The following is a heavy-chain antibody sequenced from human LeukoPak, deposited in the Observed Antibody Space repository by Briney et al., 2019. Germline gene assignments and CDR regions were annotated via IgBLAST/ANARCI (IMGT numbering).Heavy chain of an antibody. V-gene: IGHV3-11*01. CDR2: ISSSGSTI. D-gene: IGHD4-23*01. CDR1: GFTFSDYY. CDR3: ARSIPAGNRR. Sequence: PGGSLRLSCAASGFTFSDYYMSWIRQAPGKGLEWVSYISSSGSTIDHAASVKGRFTISRGNAKNSLYLQMNSLRAEDTAVYYCARSIPAGNRRWGQGTLVTVSS. J-gene: IGHJ4*02.